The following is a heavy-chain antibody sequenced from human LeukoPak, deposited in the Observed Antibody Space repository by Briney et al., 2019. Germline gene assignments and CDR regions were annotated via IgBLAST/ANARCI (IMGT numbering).Heavy chain of an antibody. D-gene: IGHD3-22*01. CDR3: ARVFPNTMIVSRFWFDP. J-gene: IGHJ5*02. V-gene: IGHV3-11*01. Sequence: GGSLRLSCAASGFPFSDYYINWIRQAPGKGLEWVSYISGSGTTIYYADSVKGRFTISRDNAKNSLSLQMNSLRAEDTAVYYSARVFPNTMIVSRFWFDPWGQGTLVTVS. CDR2: ISGSGTTI. CDR1: GFPFSDYY.